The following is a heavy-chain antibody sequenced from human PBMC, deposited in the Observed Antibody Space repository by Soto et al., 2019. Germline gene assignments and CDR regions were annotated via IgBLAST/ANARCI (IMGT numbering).Heavy chain of an antibody. CDR3: ARDQAYYYGSGSYYNFYGMDV. D-gene: IGHD3-10*01. J-gene: IGHJ6*02. CDR2: INPNSGGT. CDR1: GGTFSSYA. Sequence: GASVKVSCKASGGTFSSYAISWVRQAPGQGLEWMGWINPNSGGTNYAQKFQGRVTMTRDTSISTAYMELSRLRSDDTAVYYCARDQAYYYGSGSYYNFYGMDVWGQGTTVTVSS. V-gene: IGHV1-2*02.